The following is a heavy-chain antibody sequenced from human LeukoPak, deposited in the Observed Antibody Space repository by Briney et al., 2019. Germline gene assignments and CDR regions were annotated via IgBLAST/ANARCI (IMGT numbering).Heavy chain of an antibody. CDR1: GGSISSASYY. J-gene: IGHJ4*02. Sequence: SETLSLTCTVSGGSISSASYYWSWIRQPAGKGLEWIGRIYISGSTNYNPSLKSRVTISVDTSKNQFSLRLSSVTAADTAVYYCAREREGPYGYLDYWGQGTLVTVSS. CDR3: AREREGPYGYLDY. CDR2: IYISGST. D-gene: IGHD4-17*01. V-gene: IGHV4-61*02.